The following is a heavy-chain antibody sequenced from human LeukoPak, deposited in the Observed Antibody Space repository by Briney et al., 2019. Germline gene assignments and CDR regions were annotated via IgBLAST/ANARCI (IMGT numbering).Heavy chain of an antibody. Sequence: PGGSLRLSCAASGFTFSSYAMSWVRQAPGKGLEWVANIKQDGSEKYYVDSVKGRFTISRDNAKNPLYLQMNILRAEETAVYYCARPRGYSSSSFRFDPWGQGTLVTVSS. CDR1: GFTFSSYA. V-gene: IGHV3-7*01. D-gene: IGHD6-13*01. CDR2: IKQDGSEK. J-gene: IGHJ5*02. CDR3: ARPRGYSSSSFRFDP.